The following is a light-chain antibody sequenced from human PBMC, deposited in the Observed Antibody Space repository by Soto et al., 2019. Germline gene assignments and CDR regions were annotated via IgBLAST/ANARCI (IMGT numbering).Light chain of an antibody. Sequence: EIVLTQSPGTLSLSPGERATLSCRASQSVSSSYLAWYQQKPGQAPRLLIYGASIRATGIPDRFSGNESGTDFTLTISRLEPEDFAVYYCQQYGSSPTWTFGQGTKVDIK. CDR2: GAS. CDR1: QSVSSSY. V-gene: IGKV3-20*01. J-gene: IGKJ1*01. CDR3: QQYGSSPTWT.